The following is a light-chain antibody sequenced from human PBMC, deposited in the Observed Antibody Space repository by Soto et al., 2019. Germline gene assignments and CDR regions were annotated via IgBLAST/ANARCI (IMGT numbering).Light chain of an antibody. CDR1: QSISSW. CDR3: QDYSSTSGLT. V-gene: IGKV1-5*03. Sequence: DIQGTQSPSTLSASVGDRVTITCRASQSISSWLAWYQQKPGKAPKLLIYQASILKSGVPSRFSGSGSGTDFTLTISSLQPDDFATYYCQDYSSTSGLTFGGGANVEIK. J-gene: IGKJ4*01. CDR2: QAS.